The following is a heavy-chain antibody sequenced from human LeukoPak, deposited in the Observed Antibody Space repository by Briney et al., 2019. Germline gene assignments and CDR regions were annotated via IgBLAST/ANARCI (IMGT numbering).Heavy chain of an antibody. D-gene: IGHD3-10*01. CDR1: GYTFTSYD. Sequence: ASVKVSCKASGYTFTSYDIHWVRQAPGQGLEWMGVIITIFHTPYYAPKFQGRVTITADKSTSTVYMEVSSLRSEDTAVYYCARVRGVGSDSFDYWGQGTLVTVSS. CDR3: ARVRGVGSDSFDY. CDR2: IITIFHTP. J-gene: IGHJ4*02. V-gene: IGHV1-69*06.